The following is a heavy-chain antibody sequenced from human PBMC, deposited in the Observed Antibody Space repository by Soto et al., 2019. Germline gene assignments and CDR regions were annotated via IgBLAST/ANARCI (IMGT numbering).Heavy chain of an antibody. J-gene: IGHJ4*02. CDR1: GGSISSEGYY. D-gene: IGHD5-18*01. CDR2: IYYSGTT. CDR3: ARGRGYSYGPYYFDY. V-gene: IGHV4-31*03. Sequence: SETLSLTCTVSGGSISSEGYYWSWFRQLPGKGLEWIGDIYYSGTTYHNPSLRSRLTISGDASKNQFSLKLSSVTDADTALYYCARGRGYSYGPYYFDYWGQGTLVTVSS.